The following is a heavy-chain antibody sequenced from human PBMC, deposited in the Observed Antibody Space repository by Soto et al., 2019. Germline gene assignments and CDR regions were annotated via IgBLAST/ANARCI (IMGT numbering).Heavy chain of an antibody. CDR3: ATELASPRVNDYYYYYGMDI. CDR1: GGSVSNYY. Sequence: SETLSLTCTVSGGSVSNYYWSWIRQPPGKGLEWIGYIYYSGSTNYNPSLKSRVTISVDTSKNQFSLKLWSVTAAATAVYYRATELASPRVNDYYYYYGMDIWGQGTSVTVSS. CDR2: IYYSGST. V-gene: IGHV4-59*02. D-gene: IGHD1-1*01. J-gene: IGHJ6*02.